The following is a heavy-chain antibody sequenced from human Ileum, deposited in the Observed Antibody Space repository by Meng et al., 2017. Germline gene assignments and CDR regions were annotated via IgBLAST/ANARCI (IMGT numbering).Heavy chain of an antibody. Sequence: QVQLQESGPGWVKRSQTPALTCTVSGGSISSGGSYWSGIRQHPGKGLEWIGYIYYSGTTYYNPSLKSRVTISVDTSKNQFSLKLSSVTAADTAVYYCAREPPAAAGTGADYWGQGTLVTVSS. V-gene: IGHV4-31*03. D-gene: IGHD6-13*01. CDR1: GGSISSGGSY. CDR3: AREPPAAAGTGADY. CDR2: IYYSGTT. J-gene: IGHJ4*02.